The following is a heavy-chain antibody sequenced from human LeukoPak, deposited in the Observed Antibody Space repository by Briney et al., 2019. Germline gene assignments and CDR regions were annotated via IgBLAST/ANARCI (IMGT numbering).Heavy chain of an antibody. D-gene: IGHD4-17*01. CDR2: IKRKTDGGTI. CDR3: TTYDYGDPYFFYGMDV. J-gene: IGHJ6*02. Sequence: GGSLKLSCVLSGFTFTNAWMSWARQAPGKGLEWVGRIKRKTDGGTIEYSAPVRGRFTISRDDSKNTLYLQMNSLKTEDTAVYYCTTYDYGDPYFFYGMDVWGQGTTVTVSS. V-gene: IGHV3-15*01. CDR1: GFTFTNAW.